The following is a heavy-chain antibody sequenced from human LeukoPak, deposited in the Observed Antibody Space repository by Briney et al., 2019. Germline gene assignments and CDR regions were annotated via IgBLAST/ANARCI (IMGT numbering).Heavy chain of an antibody. Sequence: EASVKVSCKASGYTFTGYYMHWVRQAPGQGLEWMGWINPNSGGTNYAQKFQGRVTMTRDTSISTAYMELSRLRSDDTAVYYCARDLGEIVRGVIDYWGQGTLVTVPS. J-gene: IGHJ4*02. CDR3: ARDLGEIVRGVIDY. D-gene: IGHD3-10*01. CDR2: INPNSGGT. CDR1: GYTFTGYY. V-gene: IGHV1-2*02.